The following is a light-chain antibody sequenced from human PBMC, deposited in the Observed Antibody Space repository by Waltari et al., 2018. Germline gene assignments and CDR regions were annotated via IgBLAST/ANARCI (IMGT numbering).Light chain of an antibody. CDR1: QSVSSNY. CDR3: QQYGRSWNT. Sequence: EIVLTQSTGTLSLSPGERATLYCRASQSVSSNYLAWYQQRPGQAPRLLIHGSSSRATGIPDRFSGSGSGTDFTLTISRLEPEDFAVYYCQQYGRSWNTFGQGTKLEIK. J-gene: IGKJ2*01. V-gene: IGKV3-20*01. CDR2: GSS.